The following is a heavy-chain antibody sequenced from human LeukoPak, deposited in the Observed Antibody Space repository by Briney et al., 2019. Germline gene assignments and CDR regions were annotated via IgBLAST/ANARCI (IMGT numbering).Heavy chain of an antibody. CDR2: MNPNSGNT. J-gene: IGHJ4*02. CDR3: ATSYSSSSSEIDY. V-gene: IGHV1-8*01. CDR1: GYTFTSYD. Sequence: ASVKVSCKASGYTFTSYDINWVRQATGQGLEWMGWMNPNSGNTGYAQKFQGRVTMTRNTSISTAYMELSSLRSEDTAVYYCATSYSSSSSEIDYWGQGTLVTVPS. D-gene: IGHD6-6*01.